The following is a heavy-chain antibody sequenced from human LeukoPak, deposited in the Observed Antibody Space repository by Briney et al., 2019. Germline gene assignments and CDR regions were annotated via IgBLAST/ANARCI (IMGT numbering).Heavy chain of an antibody. D-gene: IGHD4-17*01. Sequence: GRSLRLSCAASGFTFDDYAMHWVRQAPGKGLEWVSGISWNSGSIGYAVSVKGRFTISRDNAKNSLYLQMNSLRAEDTALYYCAKEHPYGYWGQGTLVTVSS. CDR3: AKEHPYGY. CDR2: ISWNSGSI. V-gene: IGHV3-9*01. CDR1: GFTFDDYA. J-gene: IGHJ4*02.